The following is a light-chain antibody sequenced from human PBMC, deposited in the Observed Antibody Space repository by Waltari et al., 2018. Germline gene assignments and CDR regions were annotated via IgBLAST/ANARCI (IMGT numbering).Light chain of an antibody. Sequence: QFALAQPAPVPRSPGQSITISSPVPAHELGGYNTFHWYQQDPGKVPKLIIYDVSERPSGVSDRFSGSKSGNTASLTISGVQAEDETDYYCSSYTNRNTLIFGGGTKLTVL. CDR2: DVS. CDR3: SSYTNRNTLI. J-gene: IGLJ2*01. V-gene: IGLV2-14*01. CDR1: AHELGGYNT.